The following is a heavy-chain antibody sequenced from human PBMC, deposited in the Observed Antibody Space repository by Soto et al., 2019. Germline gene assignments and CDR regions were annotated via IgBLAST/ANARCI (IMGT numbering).Heavy chain of an antibody. J-gene: IGHJ6*03. Sequence: ASVKVSCKASGYTFTSYGISWVRQAPGQGLEWMGWISAYNGNTNYAQKLQGRVTMTTDTSTSTAYMELRSLRSDDTAVYYCAREVGRDIVVVPAAIGGYYYYYMDVWGKGNTVTVSS. V-gene: IGHV1-18*01. D-gene: IGHD2-2*01. CDR3: AREVGRDIVVVPAAIGGYYYYYMDV. CDR2: ISAYNGNT. CDR1: GYTFTSYG.